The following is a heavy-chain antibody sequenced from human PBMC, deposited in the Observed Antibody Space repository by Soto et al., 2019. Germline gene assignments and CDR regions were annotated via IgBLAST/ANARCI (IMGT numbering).Heavy chain of an antibody. CDR1: GIIFSNYR. J-gene: IGHJ4*02. CDR3: AMRSSSWYFDF. V-gene: IGHV3-23*01. Sequence: PGGSLRFHCAASGIIFSNYRMNWVRQAPGKGLEWVSVISGSDGSTYYADSVKGRFTISRDNSKNTLNLQMNSLRAEDTAVYYCAMRSSSWYFDFLVQGTLVTVS. CDR2: ISGSDGST. D-gene: IGHD6-13*01.